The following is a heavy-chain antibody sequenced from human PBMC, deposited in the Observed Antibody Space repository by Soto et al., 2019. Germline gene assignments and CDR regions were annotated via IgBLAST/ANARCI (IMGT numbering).Heavy chain of an antibody. CDR2: ISYDGSNK. J-gene: IGHJ4*02. V-gene: IGHV3-30-3*01. CDR1: GFTFSSYA. CDR3: ARGVYSSSSRFDY. D-gene: IGHD6-6*01. Sequence: QVQLVESGGGVVQPGRSLRLSCAASGFTFSSYAMHWVRQAPGKGLEWVAVISYDGSNKYYADSVKGRFTISRDNSKNTLYLQMNSLRAEDTAVYYCARGVYSSSSRFDYWGQGTLVTVSS.